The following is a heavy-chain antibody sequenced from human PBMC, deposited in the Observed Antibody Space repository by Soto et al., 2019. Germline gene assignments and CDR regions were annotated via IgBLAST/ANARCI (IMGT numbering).Heavy chain of an antibody. V-gene: IGHV4-59*01. CDR3: ARDYYGSGSYYRVHWFDP. CDR1: GGSISSYY. J-gene: IGHJ5*02. Sequence: SETLSLTCTVSGGSISSYYWSWIRQPPGKGLEWIGYIYYSGSTNYNPSLKSRVTISVDTSKNQFSLKLSSVTAADTAVYYCARDYYGSGSYYRVHWFDPWGQGTLVTVS. D-gene: IGHD3-10*01. CDR2: IYYSGST.